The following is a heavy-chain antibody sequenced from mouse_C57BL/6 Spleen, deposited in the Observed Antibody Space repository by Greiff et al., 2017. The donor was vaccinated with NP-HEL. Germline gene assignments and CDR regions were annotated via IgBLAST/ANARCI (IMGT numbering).Heavy chain of an antibody. CDR1: GYTFTSYW. V-gene: IGHV1-52*01. J-gene: IGHJ1*03. D-gene: IGHD1-1*01. CDR2: IDPSDSET. CDR3: ARVPDYGSSGYFDV. Sequence: QVQLQQPGAELVRPGSSVKLSCKASGYTFTSYWMHWVKQRPIQGLEWIGNIDPSDSETHYNQKFKDKATLTVDKSSSTAYMQLSSLTSEDSAVYYCARVPDYGSSGYFDVWGTGTTVTVSA.